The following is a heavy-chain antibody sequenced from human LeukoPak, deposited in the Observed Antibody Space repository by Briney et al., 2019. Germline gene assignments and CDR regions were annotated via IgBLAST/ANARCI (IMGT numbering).Heavy chain of an antibody. J-gene: IGHJ6*03. CDR1: GYTFTSYY. D-gene: IGHD3-3*01. CDR3: ARDLESYDFWSGRYYYYYMDV. Sequence: ASVKVSCKASGYTFTSYYMHWVRQAPGQGLVWMGWINPNSGGTNYAQKFQGRVTMTRDTSISTAYMELSRLRSDDTAVYYCARDLESYDFWSGRYYYYYMDVWGKGTTVTVSS. CDR2: INPNSGGT. V-gene: IGHV1-2*02.